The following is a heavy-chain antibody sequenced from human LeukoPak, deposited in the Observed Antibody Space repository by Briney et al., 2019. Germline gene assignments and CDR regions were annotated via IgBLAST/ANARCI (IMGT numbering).Heavy chain of an antibody. CDR2: ISAYNGNT. Sequence: GASVKVSCKASGYTFTSYGISWVRQAPGQGLEWMGWISAYNGNTNYAQKLQGRVTMTTDTSTSTAYMELRSLRSDDTAVYYCARKTERLVGATRAANWFDPWGQGTLVTVSS. D-gene: IGHD1-26*01. CDR1: GYTFTSYG. CDR3: ARKTERLVGATRAANWFDP. J-gene: IGHJ5*02. V-gene: IGHV1-18*01.